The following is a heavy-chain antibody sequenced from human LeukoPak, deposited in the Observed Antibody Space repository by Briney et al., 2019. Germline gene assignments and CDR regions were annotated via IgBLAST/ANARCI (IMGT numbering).Heavy chain of an antibody. J-gene: IGHJ5*02. Sequence: PGGSLRLSCAASGFTFSSYSMNWVRQAPGKGLEWVSSISSSSSYIYYADSVKGRFTISRDNAKNSLYLQMNSLRAEDTAVYYCARDSPVAAAGTWFDPWDQGTLVTVSS. CDR2: ISSSSSYI. CDR3: ARDSPVAAAGTWFDP. CDR1: GFTFSSYS. D-gene: IGHD6-13*01. V-gene: IGHV3-21*01.